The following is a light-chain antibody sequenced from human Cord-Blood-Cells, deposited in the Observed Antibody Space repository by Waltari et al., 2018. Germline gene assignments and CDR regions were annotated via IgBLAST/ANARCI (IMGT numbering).Light chain of an antibody. Sequence: DIQMTQSPSSLSASVVDRVTITCRASQSISSYLKWYQQKPGKAPKLLIYATYSLPSGVQSRFSGNGSGTDFTLTISSLQPEDFATYYCQQSYSTPLTFRGRTKVEIK. CDR2: ATY. CDR1: QSISSY. CDR3: QQSYSTPLT. J-gene: IGKJ4*01. V-gene: IGKV1-39*01.